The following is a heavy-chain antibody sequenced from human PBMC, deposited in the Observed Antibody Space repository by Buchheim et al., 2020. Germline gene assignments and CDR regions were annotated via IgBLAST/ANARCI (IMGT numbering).Heavy chain of an antibody. CDR2: ISSSGSTI. D-gene: IGHD2-21*02. Sequence: EVQLVESGGGLVQPGGSLRLSCAASGFTFSRYSMNWVRQAPGKGLEWVSYISSSGSTIFYAESVRGRFTISRAYATNSVFLLMNSLRPEDTAVYYCARDSVTARGLDYWGRGTL. CDR3: ARDSVTARGLDY. CDR1: GFTFSRYS. J-gene: IGHJ4*02. V-gene: IGHV3-48*01.